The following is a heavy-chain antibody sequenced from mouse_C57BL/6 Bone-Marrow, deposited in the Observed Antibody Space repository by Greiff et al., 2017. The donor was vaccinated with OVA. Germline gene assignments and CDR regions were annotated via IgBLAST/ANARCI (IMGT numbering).Heavy chain of an antibody. D-gene: IGHD4-1*01. J-gene: IGHJ2*01. V-gene: IGHV1-54*01. CDR3: ARKLGVYFDY. CDR2: INPGSGGT. Sequence: IQLQQSGAELVRPGTSVKVSCKASGYAFTNYLIEWVKQRPGQGLEWIGVINPGSGGTNYNEKFKGKATLTADKSSSTAYMQLSSLTSEDSAVYFCARKLGVYFDYWGQGTTLTVSS. CDR1: GYAFTNYL.